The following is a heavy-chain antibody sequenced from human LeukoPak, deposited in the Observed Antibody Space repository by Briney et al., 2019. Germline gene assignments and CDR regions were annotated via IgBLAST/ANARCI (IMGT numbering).Heavy chain of an antibody. CDR2: ISSGGST. CDR1: GFTFSSYT. D-gene: IGHD2-8*01. Sequence: GGSLRLSCAASGFTFSSYTMGWVRQAPGKGLEWVSTISSGGSTYYPDSMKGRFTISRENSKNTLYLQMNSLRGEDTAVYYCAKGGVMGGRETDYWGQGTLVTVSS. V-gene: IGHV3-23*01. CDR3: AKGGVMGGRETDY. J-gene: IGHJ4*02.